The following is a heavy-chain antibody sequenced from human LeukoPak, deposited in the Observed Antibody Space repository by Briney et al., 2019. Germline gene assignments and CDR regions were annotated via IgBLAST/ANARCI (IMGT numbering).Heavy chain of an antibody. CDR1: GFPFSRYA. CDR2: ISGRGGST. V-gene: IGHV3-23*01. CDR3: AKSPQYYYDSSGYTHDAFDI. Sequence: GGSLRLSCAASGFPFSRYAMRWVRQAAGGGRGWVSSISGRGGSTYYADSVKGRFTISRDNSKNTLYLQMNSLRAEDTAVYYCAKSPQYYYDSSGYTHDAFDIWGQGTMVTVS. D-gene: IGHD3-22*01. J-gene: IGHJ3*02.